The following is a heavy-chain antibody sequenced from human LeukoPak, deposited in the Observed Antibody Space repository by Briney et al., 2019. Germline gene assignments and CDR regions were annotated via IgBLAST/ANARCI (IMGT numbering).Heavy chain of an antibody. Sequence: PSETLSLTCTVSGGSISSYYWSWIRQPPGKGLEWIGYIYYSGSTNYNPSLKSRVTISVDTSKNQFSLKLSSVTAADTAVYYCASSPRADYGDYEEDYWGQGTLVTVSS. CDR1: GGSISSYY. CDR2: IYYSGST. V-gene: IGHV4-59*12. CDR3: ASSPRADYGDYEEDY. D-gene: IGHD4-17*01. J-gene: IGHJ4*02.